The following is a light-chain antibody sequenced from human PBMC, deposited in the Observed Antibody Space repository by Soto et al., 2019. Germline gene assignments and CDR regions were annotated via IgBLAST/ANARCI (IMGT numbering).Light chain of an antibody. CDR2: EAS. CDR3: SSYAGSDSYVL. CDR1: SSDVGGYNL. V-gene: IGLV2-23*01. J-gene: IGLJ2*01. Sequence: QSALTQPASVSGSPGQSITISCTGTSSDVGGYNLVSWYQQYPGEAPKLMIYEASKRPSGVSHRFSGSKSGNTASLTISGLQAEDEADYYCSSYAGSDSYVLFGGGTQLTVL.